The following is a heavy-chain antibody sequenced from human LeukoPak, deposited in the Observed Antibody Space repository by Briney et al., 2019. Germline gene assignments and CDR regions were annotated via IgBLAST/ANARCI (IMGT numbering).Heavy chain of an antibody. D-gene: IGHD1-26*01. J-gene: IGHJ4*02. Sequence: SETLSLTCTASGGSISSYYWTWIRQAPGKGLEWIGYIHYSGSTNYNPSLKSRVTISVDTSNNQFSLRLSSVTAADTAVYYCAKGEGAVTPWGQGTLVTVSS. CDR2: IHYSGST. CDR3: AKGEGAVTP. CDR1: GGSISSYY. V-gene: IGHV4-59*01.